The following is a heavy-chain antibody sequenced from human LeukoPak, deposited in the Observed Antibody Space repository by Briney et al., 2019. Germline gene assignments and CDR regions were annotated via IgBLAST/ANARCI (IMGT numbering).Heavy chain of an antibody. Sequence: PGGSLRLSCAASGFTFSSYSMNWVRQAPGKGLEWVSSISSSSSYIYYADSVKGRFTISRDNAKNSLYLQMNSLRAEDTAVYYCARHPYYDILTGYYYDYWGQGTLVTASS. D-gene: IGHD3-9*01. CDR2: ISSSSSYI. CDR1: GFTFSSYS. CDR3: ARHPYYDILTGYYYDY. V-gene: IGHV3-21*01. J-gene: IGHJ4*02.